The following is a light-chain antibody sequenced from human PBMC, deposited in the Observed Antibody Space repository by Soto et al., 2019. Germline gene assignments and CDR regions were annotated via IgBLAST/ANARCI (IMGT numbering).Light chain of an antibody. CDR3: QQYNSYSSWT. V-gene: IGKV1-5*01. CDR2: DAS. J-gene: IGKJ1*01. CDR1: QSLNSL. Sequence: DIQMTQSPSALSASVGDRATITCRASQSLNSLLAWYQQKPGRAHKLLIYDASTLESGVPSRFSGSGSGTEFTLTISSLQTDDFATYYCQQYNSYSSWTFGQGTKVDIK.